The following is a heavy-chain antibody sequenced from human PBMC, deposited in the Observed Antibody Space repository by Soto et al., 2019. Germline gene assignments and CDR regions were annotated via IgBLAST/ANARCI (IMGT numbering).Heavy chain of an antibody. CDR3: ARGSGLTYFDY. CDR2: INAGNGNT. J-gene: IGHJ4*02. Sequence: ASVKVSCKASGYTFTSYAMHWGRQAPGQRLEWMGWINAGNGNTKYSQKFQGRVTITRDTSASTAYMELSSLRSEDTAVYYCARGSGLTYFDYWGQGTLVTVSS. CDR1: GYTFTSYA. V-gene: IGHV1-3*01. D-gene: IGHD3-10*01.